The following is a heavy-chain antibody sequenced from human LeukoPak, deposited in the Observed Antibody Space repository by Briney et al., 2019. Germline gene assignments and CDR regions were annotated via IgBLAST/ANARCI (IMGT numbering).Heavy chain of an antibody. V-gene: IGHV4-59*01. CDR1: GDSFTTYY. J-gene: IGHJ6*02. D-gene: IGHD4-11*01. CDR2: IYYSGSA. Sequence: PSETLSFTCTVSGDSFTTYYWSWIRQPPGKGLEWLGYIYYSGSATYNPSLKSRVTISVDTSKNQFSLKLSSVTAADTAVYYCARDGSNWSNDYYHGVDVWGQGTTVTVSS. CDR3: ARDGSNWSNDYYHGVDV.